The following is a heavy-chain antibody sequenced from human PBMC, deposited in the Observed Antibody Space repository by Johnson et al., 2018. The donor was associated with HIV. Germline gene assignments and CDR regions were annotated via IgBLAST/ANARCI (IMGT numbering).Heavy chain of an antibody. J-gene: IGHJ3*02. CDR3: ARGGGAYCGGDCLRTFDI. Sequence: LHLVESGGGLLQPGGSLRLSCAASGLTISDNYMSWVRQAPGKGLEWVAVLYSGGDIYYADSVKGRFIIPRDNSKSTLYLQLNSLRAEDTGIYYCARGGGAYCGGDCLRTFDIWGQGTMVTVSP. CDR1: GLTISDNY. CDR2: LYSGGDI. D-gene: IGHD2-21*02. V-gene: IGHV3-66*01.